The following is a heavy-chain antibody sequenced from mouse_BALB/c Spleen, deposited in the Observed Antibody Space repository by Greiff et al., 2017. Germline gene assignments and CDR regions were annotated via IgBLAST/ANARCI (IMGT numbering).Heavy chain of an antibody. V-gene: IGHV2-4-1*01. D-gene: IGHD2-3*01. CDR3: AIYDGYYTEDAMDY. CDR1: GFSLTSYG. Sequence: VQLVESGPGLVQPSQSLSITCTVSGFSLTSYGVHWVRQSPGKGLEWLGVIWSGGSTDYNAAFISRLSISKDNSKSQVFFKMNSLQADDTAIYYCAIYDGYYTEDAMDYWGQGTSVTVSS. CDR2: IWSGGST. J-gene: IGHJ4*01.